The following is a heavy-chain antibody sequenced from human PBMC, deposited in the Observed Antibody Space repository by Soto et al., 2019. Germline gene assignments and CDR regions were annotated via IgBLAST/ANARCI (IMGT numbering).Heavy chain of an antibody. J-gene: IGHJ4*02. V-gene: IGHV3-30*04. CDR2: ISYDGSNK. Sequence: GGSLRLSCAASGFTFSSYAMHWVRQAPGKGLEWVAVISYDGSNKYYADSVKGRFTISRDNSKNTLYLQMNSLRAEDTAVYYCARSPIANTWYFDYWGQGTLVTVSS. CDR3: ARSPIANTWYFDY. D-gene: IGHD1-26*01. CDR1: GFTFSSYA.